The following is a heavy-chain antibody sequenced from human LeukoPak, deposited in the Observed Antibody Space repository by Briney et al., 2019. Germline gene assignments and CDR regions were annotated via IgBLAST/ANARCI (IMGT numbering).Heavy chain of an antibody. J-gene: IGHJ4*02. CDR1: GGSISSSNW. Sequence: NPSETLSLTCAVSGGSISSSNWWSWVRQTPGKGLEWIGEIYHSGSTNYNPSLKSRVTLSVDKSNNQFSLKLSSVTAADTAVYSCAKMGDYYFDYWGQGTLVTVSP. CDR2: IYHSGST. V-gene: IGHV4-4*02. D-gene: IGHD3-16*01. CDR3: AKMGDYYFDY.